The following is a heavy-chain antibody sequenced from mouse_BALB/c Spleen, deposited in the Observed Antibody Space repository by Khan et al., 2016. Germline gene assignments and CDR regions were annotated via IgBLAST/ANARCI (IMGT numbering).Heavy chain of an antibody. J-gene: IGHJ1*01. CDR1: GFTFTDYY. V-gene: IGHV7-3*02. Sequence: EVELVESGGGLVQPGGSLRLSCATSGFTFTDYYMSWVRQPPGKALEWLGFIRNKANGYTTEYSASVKGRFTISRDNSQSILYLQMNTLRAEDSATYYCARDFDYYDSSYWYFDVWGAGTTVTVSS. CDR2: IRNKANGYTT. CDR3: ARDFDYYDSSYWYFDV. D-gene: IGHD1-1*01.